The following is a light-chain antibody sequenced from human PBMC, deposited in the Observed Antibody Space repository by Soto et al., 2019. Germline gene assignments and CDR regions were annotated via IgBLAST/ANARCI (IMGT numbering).Light chain of an antibody. CDR2: AAS. CDR1: QDINRW. V-gene: IGKV1-12*01. Sequence: DIQMTHSPSSLSASVGDRVTITCRASQDINRWLAWYQQKPGKAPKVLIYAASSLQSGVPSRFSGSGSGTDFSLTISSLQPEDFATYYCKQSKSFPLTFGGGTKVDIK. CDR3: KQSKSFPLT. J-gene: IGKJ4*01.